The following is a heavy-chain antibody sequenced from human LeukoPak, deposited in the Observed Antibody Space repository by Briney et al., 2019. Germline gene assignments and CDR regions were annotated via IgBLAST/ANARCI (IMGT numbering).Heavy chain of an antibody. CDR2: IYYSGST. CDR1: GGSISSYY. V-gene: IGHV4-59*12. D-gene: IGHD3-22*01. J-gene: IGHJ5*02. Sequence: SETLSLTCSVSGGSISSYYWSWIRQPPGKGLEWIGYIYYSGSTYYNPSLKSRVTISVDTSKNQFSLKLSSVTAADTAIYYCARVVDSSGYYVRYNWFDPWGQGTLVTVSS. CDR3: ARVVDSSGYYVRYNWFDP.